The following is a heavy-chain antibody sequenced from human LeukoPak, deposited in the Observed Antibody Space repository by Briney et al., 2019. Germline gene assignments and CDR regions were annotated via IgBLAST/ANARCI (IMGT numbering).Heavy chain of an antibody. Sequence: PSETLSLTCTVSGGSISSYYWSWIRQPPGKGLEWIGYIYYSGSTNYNPSLKSRVTISVDTSKNQFSLKLSSVTAADTAVYYCARMPYYYDSSGPDAFDIWGQGTMVTVSS. D-gene: IGHD3-22*01. CDR3: ARMPYYYDSSGPDAFDI. V-gene: IGHV4-59*01. CDR2: IYYSGST. J-gene: IGHJ3*02. CDR1: GGSISSYY.